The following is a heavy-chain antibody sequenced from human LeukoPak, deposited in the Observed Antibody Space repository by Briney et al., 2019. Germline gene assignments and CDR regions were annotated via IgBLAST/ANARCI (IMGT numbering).Heavy chain of an antibody. J-gene: IGHJ4*02. V-gene: IGHV4-39*07. CDR1: GGSISSSSYY. D-gene: IGHD2-21*02. CDR3: ARADDGEPPIVVVTAN. CDR2: IYYSGST. Sequence: SETLSLTCTVSGGSISSSSYYWGWIRQPPGKGLEWIGSIYYSGSTHYNPSLKSRVTISVDRSKNQFSLKLSSVTAADTAVYYCARADDGEPPIVVVTANWGQGTLVTVSS.